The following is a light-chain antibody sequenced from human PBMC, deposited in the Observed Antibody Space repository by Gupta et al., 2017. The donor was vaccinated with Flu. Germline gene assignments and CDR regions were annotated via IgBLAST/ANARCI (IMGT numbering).Light chain of an antibody. V-gene: IGLV3-1*01. CDR2: QDS. CDR1: KSGEKY. CDR3: HACDSSTS. J-gene: IGLJ2*01. Sequence: YELTQPPSVSVPSGQTASIDCSGDKSGEKYACWYQQKPGQSPVLVIHQDSKRPAGIPERFSGSNSANTATLTIGGTQTMDESDYYCHACDSSTSFGGGTKLTVL.